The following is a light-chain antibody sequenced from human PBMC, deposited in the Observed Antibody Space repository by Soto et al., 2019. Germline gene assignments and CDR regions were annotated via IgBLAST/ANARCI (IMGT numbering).Light chain of an antibody. J-gene: IGKJ1*01. CDR2: DAS. Sequence: DIQVTQSPSTLSASLGDRVTITCGASQSIGTWLAWYQQKPGKAPKLLIFDASTLESGVPSRFSGSGSGTDFTLTISSLQPDDFATYYCQQYSDSSGAFXQGTKVDIK. CDR1: QSIGTW. CDR3: QQYSDSSGA. V-gene: IGKV1-5*01.